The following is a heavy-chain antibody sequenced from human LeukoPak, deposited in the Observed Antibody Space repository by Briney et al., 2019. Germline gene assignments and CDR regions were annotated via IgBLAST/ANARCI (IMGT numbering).Heavy chain of an antibody. CDR1: GESITELG. J-gene: IGHJ3*02. CDR2: LVPENYQT. D-gene: IGHD3-22*01. CDR3: ALASDYYDSSGYYLEI. Sequence: ASVKVSCKVSGESITELGMHWVRQSPGKGLEWMGGLVPENYQTIYAQDFQGRVTMTEDTSTDTAYMELSGLRSEDTAIYYCALASDYYDSSGYYLEIWGQGTLVTVSA. V-gene: IGHV1-24*01.